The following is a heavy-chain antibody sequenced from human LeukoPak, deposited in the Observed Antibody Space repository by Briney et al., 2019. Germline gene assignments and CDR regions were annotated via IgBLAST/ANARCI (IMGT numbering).Heavy chain of an antibody. CDR2: INHSGST. V-gene: IGHV4-34*01. CDR3: ARGRWKHRGSIAAAGPFDY. D-gene: IGHD6-13*01. Sequence: SETLSLTCAVYGGSFSGYYWSWIRQPPGKGLEWIGEINHSGSTNYNPSLKSRVTISVDTSKNQFSLKLSSVTAADTAVYYCARGRWKHRGSIAAAGPFDYWGQGTLVTVSS. J-gene: IGHJ4*02. CDR1: GGSFSGYY.